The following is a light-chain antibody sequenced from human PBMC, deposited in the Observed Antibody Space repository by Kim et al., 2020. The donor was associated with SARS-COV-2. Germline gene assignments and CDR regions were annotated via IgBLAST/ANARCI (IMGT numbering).Light chain of an antibody. CDR3: NHRESRRNHAV. Sequence: SSELTQDPAVYVALGQTVRITCQGDSLRSYYASWYQQKPGQAPVLVIYGKNNRPSGIPDRFPGSSSGKTASLTITGAQAEDEADYYCNHRESRRNHAVFG. CDR2: GKN. J-gene: IGLJ2*01. V-gene: IGLV3-19*01. CDR1: SLRSYY.